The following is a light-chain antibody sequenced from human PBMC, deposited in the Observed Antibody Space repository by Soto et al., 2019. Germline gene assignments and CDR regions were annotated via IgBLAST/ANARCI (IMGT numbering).Light chain of an antibody. CDR2: AAS. Sequence: DIQMTQSPSSVSASVGDRVTITCRASQGVSNWLAWYQQKPGKAPKLLIYAASTLRSGVPSRFRGSGSGTDFTFTISSLQPEDFATYYWQQANSFPYTFGQGTKLEIK. CDR1: QGVSNW. CDR3: QQANSFPYT. J-gene: IGKJ2*01. V-gene: IGKV1-12*01.